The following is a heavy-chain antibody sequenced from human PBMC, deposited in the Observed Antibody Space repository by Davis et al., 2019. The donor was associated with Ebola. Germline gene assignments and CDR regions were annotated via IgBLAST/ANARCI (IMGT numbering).Heavy chain of an antibody. Sequence: PGGSLRLSCAASGFTFSSYAMSWVRQAPGKGLEWVSGISRSGGGTNYAQKFQGRVTITADESTSTAYMELSSLRSEDTAVYYCARAYYYDSSGRTPPYFDYWGQGTLVTVSS. CDR1: GFTFSSYA. CDR2: ISRSGGGT. V-gene: IGHV3-23*01. CDR3: ARAYYYDSSGRTPPYFDY. D-gene: IGHD3-22*01. J-gene: IGHJ4*02.